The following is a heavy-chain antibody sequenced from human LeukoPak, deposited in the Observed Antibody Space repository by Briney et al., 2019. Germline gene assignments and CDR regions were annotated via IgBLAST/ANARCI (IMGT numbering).Heavy chain of an antibody. CDR2: ISGSGSST. V-gene: IGHV3-23*01. J-gene: IGHJ2*01. CDR3: AKEGDYYDGSGHYYDWYFDL. Sequence: GGSLRLSCAASGFNFSSYAMTWVRQAPGQGLEWVSVISGSGSSTYYADSVKGRFTISRDNSKNTLHLQMNSLRAEDTALYYCAKEGDYYDGSGHYYDWYFDLWGRGTLVTVSS. D-gene: IGHD3-22*01. CDR1: GFNFSSYA.